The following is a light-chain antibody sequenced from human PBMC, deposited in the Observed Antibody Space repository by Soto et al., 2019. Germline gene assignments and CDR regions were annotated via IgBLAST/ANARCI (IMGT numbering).Light chain of an antibody. Sequence: EILMTQSPATLSVSPWERATLSCRASQSVSSNLAWYQQKPGQAPRLLIYGVSTRATDIPARFSGSGSGTELTLTISSLQSEDFAVYYCQQYNNWPPTWTFGQGTKVDIK. V-gene: IGKV3-15*01. CDR2: GVS. CDR1: QSVSSN. CDR3: QQYNNWPPTWT. J-gene: IGKJ1*01.